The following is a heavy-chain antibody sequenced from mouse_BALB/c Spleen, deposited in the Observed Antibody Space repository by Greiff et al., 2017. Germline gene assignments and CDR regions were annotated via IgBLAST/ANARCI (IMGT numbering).Heavy chain of an antibody. CDR1: GFAFSSYD. CDR3: ARHVGEWYPGPFAY. V-gene: IGHV5-12-1*01. D-gene: IGHD2-1*01. J-gene: IGHJ3*01. Sequence: EVKLVESGGGLVKPGGSLKLSCAASGFAFSSYDMSWVRQTPEKRLEWVAYISSGGGSTYYPDTVKGRFTISRDNAKNTLYLQMSSLKSEDTAMYYCARHVGEWYPGPFAYWGQGTLVTVSA. CDR2: ISSGGGST.